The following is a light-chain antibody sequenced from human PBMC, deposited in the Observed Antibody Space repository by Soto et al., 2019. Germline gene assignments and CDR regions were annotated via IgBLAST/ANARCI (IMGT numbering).Light chain of an antibody. Sequence: QSALTQPASVSGSPGQSITISCTGTSSDVGSYNLVSWYQQHPGKAPQLLIYEGSKRPSGVSNRFSASKSGNTASLTISGLQTDDEADYYCAAWDDSLSGVVFGGGTKLTVL. V-gene: IGLV2-23*01. J-gene: IGLJ2*01. CDR2: EGS. CDR1: SSDVGSYNL. CDR3: AAWDDSLSGVV.